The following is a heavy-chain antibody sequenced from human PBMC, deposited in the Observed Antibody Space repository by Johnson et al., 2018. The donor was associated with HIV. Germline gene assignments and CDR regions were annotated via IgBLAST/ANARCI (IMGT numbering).Heavy chain of an antibody. Sequence: VQLVESGGGVVQPGGSLRLSCAASGFTFSSYGMNWVRQAPGKGLEWVAFIRYDGSNKYYVDSVKGRFTISRDNSKNTLYLQMNSLRAEDTAVYYCARGGSSTSLDAFDIWGQGTMVTVSS. J-gene: IGHJ3*02. CDR3: ARGGSSTSLDAFDI. D-gene: IGHD2-2*01. CDR2: IRYDGSNK. CDR1: GFTFSSYG. V-gene: IGHV3-30*02.